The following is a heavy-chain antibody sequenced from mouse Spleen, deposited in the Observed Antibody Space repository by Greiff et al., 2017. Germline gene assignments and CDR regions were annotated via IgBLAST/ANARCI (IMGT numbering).Heavy chain of an antibody. D-gene: IGHD2-13*01. V-gene: IGHV5-15*01. CDR2: ISNLAYSI. CDR3: ARPYYGDYVGYAMDY. Sequence: DVKLVESGGGLVKPGGSLKLSCAASGFTFSDYGMAWVRQAPGKGPEWVAFISNLAYSIYYADTVTGRFTISRENAKNTLYLEMSSLRSEDTAMYYCARPYYGDYVGYAMDYWGQGTSVTVSS. J-gene: IGHJ4*01. CDR1: GFTFSDYG.